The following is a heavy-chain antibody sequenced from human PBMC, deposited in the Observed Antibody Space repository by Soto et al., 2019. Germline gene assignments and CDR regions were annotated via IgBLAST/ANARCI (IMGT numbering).Heavy chain of an antibody. Sequence: PSETLSLTCTISGGSFSTYYWSWIRQPPGKGLEWMGFVSYTGTTNYNPSLKSRVTISLDTSKNELSLKLRSASAADTAVYYCARDMHAGCTHYFDTWGQGTLVTVSS. J-gene: IGHJ5*02. V-gene: IGHV4-59*01. D-gene: IGHD6-19*01. CDR3: ARDMHAGCTHYFDT. CDR1: GGSFSTYY. CDR2: VSYTGTT.